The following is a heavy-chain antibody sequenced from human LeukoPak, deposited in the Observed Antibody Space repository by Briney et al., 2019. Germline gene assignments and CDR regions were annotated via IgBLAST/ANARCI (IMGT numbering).Heavy chain of an antibody. D-gene: IGHD1-1*01. CDR3: ARAQNWISPFDY. CDR1: GYTFTGYY. Sequence: ASVKVSCKASGYTFTGYYMHWVRQRPGQGLEWMGWINPNSGGTNYAQKFQGRVTMTRDTSISTAYMELSRLRSDDTAVYYCARAQNWISPFDYWGQGTLVTVSS. CDR2: INPNSGGT. J-gene: IGHJ4*02. V-gene: IGHV1-2*02.